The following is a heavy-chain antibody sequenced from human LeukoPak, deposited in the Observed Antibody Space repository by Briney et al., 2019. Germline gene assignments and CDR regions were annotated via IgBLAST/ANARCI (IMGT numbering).Heavy chain of an antibody. D-gene: IGHD3-10*01. CDR1: GGSVSSGSYY. CDR3: ARGGSYYGSGDY. V-gene: IGHV4-61*01. CDR2: IYYSGST. Sequence: PSGTLSLTCAVSGGSVSSGSYYWSWIRQPPGKGLEWIGYIYYSGSTNYNPSLKSRVTISVDTSKNQFSLKLSSVTAADTAVYYCARGGSYYGSGDYWSPGTLVTVSS. J-gene: IGHJ4*02.